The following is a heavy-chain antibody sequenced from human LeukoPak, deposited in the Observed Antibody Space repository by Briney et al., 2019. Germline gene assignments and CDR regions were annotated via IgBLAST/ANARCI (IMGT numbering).Heavy chain of an antibody. CDR2: IRYDGSNK. J-gene: IGHJ5*02. D-gene: IGHD3-10*01. CDR3: AKDLERTTMVRGVIRRFDP. CDR1: GFTFSSYG. Sequence: PGGSLRLSCAASGFTFSSYGMHWVRQAPGKGLEWVAFIRYDGSNKYYADSVKGRFTISRDNSKNTLYLQMNSLRAEDTAVYYCAKDLERTTMVRGVIRRFDPWGQGTLVTVSS. V-gene: IGHV3-30*02.